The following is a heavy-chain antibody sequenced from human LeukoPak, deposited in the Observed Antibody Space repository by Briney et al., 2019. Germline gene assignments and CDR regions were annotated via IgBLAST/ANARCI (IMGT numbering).Heavy chain of an antibody. CDR3: AKEYYYGSGHGWFDP. V-gene: IGHV3-30*18. D-gene: IGHD3-10*01. CDR2: ISYDGSNK. CDR1: GFTFSSYG. Sequence: GGSLRLSCAASGFTFSSYGMHWVRQAPGKGLEWVAVISYDGSNKYYADSVKGRFTISRDNSKNTLYLQMNSLRAEDTAVYYCAKEYYYGSGHGWFDPWGQGTLVTVSS. J-gene: IGHJ5*02.